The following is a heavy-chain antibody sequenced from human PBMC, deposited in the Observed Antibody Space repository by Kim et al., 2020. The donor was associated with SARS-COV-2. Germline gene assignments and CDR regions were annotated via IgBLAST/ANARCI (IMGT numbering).Heavy chain of an antibody. CDR3: ARSDLPTYYDFWSGSGHGMDV. CDR1: GYTFTSYG. D-gene: IGHD3-3*01. V-gene: IGHV1-18*04. Sequence: ASVKVSCKASGYTFTSYGISWVRQAPGQGLEWMGWISAHNGNTNYAQKLQGRVTMTTDTSTSTAYMELRSLRSDDTAVYYCARSDLPTYYDFWSGSGHGMDVWGQGTTVTVSS. CDR2: ISAHNGNT. J-gene: IGHJ6*02.